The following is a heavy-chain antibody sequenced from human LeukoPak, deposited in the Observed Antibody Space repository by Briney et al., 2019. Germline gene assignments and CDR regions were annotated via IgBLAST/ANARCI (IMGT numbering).Heavy chain of an antibody. D-gene: IGHD3-10*01. Sequence: PGGSLRLSCAASGFIYSSYGIHWVRQAPGKGLEWVAFIRYDVSNKYYADSVKGRFTISRDNSKSTLYLQMNSLRAEDTAVYYCESGGSGSYRLYYFDYWGQGTLVTDSS. CDR1: GFIYSSYG. CDR2: IRYDVSNK. CDR3: ESGGSGSYRLYYFDY. V-gene: IGHV3-30*02. J-gene: IGHJ4*02.